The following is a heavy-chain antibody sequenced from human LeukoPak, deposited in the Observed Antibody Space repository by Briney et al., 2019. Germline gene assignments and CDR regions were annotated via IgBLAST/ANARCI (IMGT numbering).Heavy chain of an antibody. CDR3: ARDRTVTTDYYYYYMDV. J-gene: IGHJ6*03. CDR1: GFTFDDYG. V-gene: IGHV3-20*04. Sequence: GGSLRLSCAASGFTFDDYGMSWVRQAPGKGLEWVSGINWNGGSTGYADSVKGRFTISRDNAKNSLYLQMNSLRAEDTALYYCARDRTVTTDYYYYYMDVWGKGTTVTVSS. CDR2: INWNGGST. D-gene: IGHD4-17*01.